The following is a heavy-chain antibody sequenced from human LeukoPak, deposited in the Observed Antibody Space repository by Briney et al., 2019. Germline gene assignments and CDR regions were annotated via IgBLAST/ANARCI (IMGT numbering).Heavy chain of an antibody. CDR3: AKVQDYGDHDAFDV. CDR2: IYGSGGTT. J-gene: IGHJ3*01. D-gene: IGHD4-17*01. V-gene: IGHV3-23*01. Sequence: GGSLRLSCAASGFTFSTYAVSWVRQAPGKGLEWVSAIYGSGGTTYYADSVKGRFTISRDNSNNTLYLQMNSLRAEDTAVYYCAKVQDYGDHDAFDVWGQGTMVTVSS. CDR1: GFTFSTYA.